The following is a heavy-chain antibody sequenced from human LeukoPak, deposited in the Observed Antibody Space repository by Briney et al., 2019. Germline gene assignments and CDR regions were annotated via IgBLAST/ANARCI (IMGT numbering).Heavy chain of an antibody. Sequence: GASVKVYCKASGYTFASYDINWVRQATGQGLEWMGWMNPNSGNTGYAQKFQGRVTMTRNTSISTAYMELSSLRSEDTAVYYCARGGPRWLQLKPFDYWGQGTLVTVSS. D-gene: IGHD5-24*01. J-gene: IGHJ4*02. CDR2: MNPNSGNT. V-gene: IGHV1-8*01. CDR3: ARGGPRWLQLKPFDY. CDR1: GYTFASYD.